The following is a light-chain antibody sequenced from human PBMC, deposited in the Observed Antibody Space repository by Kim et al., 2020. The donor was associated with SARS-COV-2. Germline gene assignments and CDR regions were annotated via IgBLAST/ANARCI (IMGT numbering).Light chain of an antibody. J-gene: IGKJ4*01. CDR3: QQYENWPIT. Sequence: SVAPDARATLSCRASQSVSSNLAWYQQKPGQAPRLLIYDASTRATGIPARFSGSGSGTEFTLTISSLQSEDFAVYFCQQYENWPITFGGGTKVGIK. CDR2: DAS. V-gene: IGKV3-15*01. CDR1: QSVSSN.